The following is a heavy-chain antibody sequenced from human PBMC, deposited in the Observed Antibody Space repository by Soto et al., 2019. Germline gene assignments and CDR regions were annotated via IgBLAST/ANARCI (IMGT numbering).Heavy chain of an antibody. V-gene: IGHV4-31*03. CDR2: IYYSGST. Sequence: SETLSLTCTVSGGSISSGGYYWSWIRQHPGKGLEWIGYIYYSGSTYYNPSLKSRVTISVDTSKNQFSLKLSSVTAADTAVYYCARDILTGHNNWFDPWGQGTLVTVSS. CDR1: GGSISSGGYY. CDR3: ARDILTGHNNWFDP. J-gene: IGHJ5*02. D-gene: IGHD3-9*01.